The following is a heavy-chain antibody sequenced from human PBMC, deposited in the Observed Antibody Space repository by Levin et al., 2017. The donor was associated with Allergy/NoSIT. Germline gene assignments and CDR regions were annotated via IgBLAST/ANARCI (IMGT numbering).Heavy chain of an antibody. CDR2: FSAYNDDA. J-gene: IGHJ4*02. Sequence: GASVKVSCKTSGYSFTGYYIIWVRQAPGQGLEWIGTFSAYNDDADYAEKFKGRVTMTADTSTTTAYLELRNLRSDDTALYYCAITAGPTDFDFWGQGTLVSVSS. CDR1: GYSFTGYY. D-gene: IGHD6-13*01. CDR3: AITAGPTDFDF. V-gene: IGHV1-18*01.